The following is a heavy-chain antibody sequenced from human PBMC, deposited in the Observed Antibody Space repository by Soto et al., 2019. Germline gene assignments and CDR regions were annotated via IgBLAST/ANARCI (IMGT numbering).Heavy chain of an antibody. D-gene: IGHD3-3*01. CDR3: VRDQDDSSDAFDI. J-gene: IGHJ3*02. Sequence: EVQLVDSGGGLVQPGGSLRLSCAASGFTFSSYWMSWVRQAPGKGLEWVANIKEDGSEKYYVDSVKGRFTISRDNAKNSLXXXXXXLRAEDTAVYYXVRDQDDSSDAFDIWGQGTMVTVSS. V-gene: IGHV3-7*01. CDR2: IKEDGSEK. CDR1: GFTFSSYW.